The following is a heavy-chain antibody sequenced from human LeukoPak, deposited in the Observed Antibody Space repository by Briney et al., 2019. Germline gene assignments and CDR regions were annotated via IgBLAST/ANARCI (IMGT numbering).Heavy chain of an antibody. CDR2: IWNDGSTE. J-gene: IGHJ5*01. CDR1: GFSFSSYG. Sequence: PGGSLRLSCAASGFSFSSYGMHWVRQAPGKGLEWVAVIWNDGSTENSAALEKGRFIISRDNSKNTLYLEMNSLRAEDTAVYFCVRGASSTWSDSWGQGTLVTVSS. CDR3: VRGASSTWSDS. V-gene: IGHV3-33*01. D-gene: IGHD6-13*01.